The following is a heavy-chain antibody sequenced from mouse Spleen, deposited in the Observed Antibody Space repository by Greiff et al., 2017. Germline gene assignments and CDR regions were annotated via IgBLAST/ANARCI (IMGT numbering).Heavy chain of an antibody. Sequence: EVQLQQSGPELVKPGASVKISCKASGYTFTDYYMNWVKQSHGKSLEWIGDINPNNGGTSYNQKFKGKATLTVDKSSSTAYMELRSLTSEDSAVYYCARVGNWCFDYWGQGTTLTVSS. CDR2: INPNNGGT. V-gene: IGHV1-26*01. CDR1: GYTFTDYY. D-gene: IGHD4-1*01. CDR3: ARVGNWCFDY. J-gene: IGHJ2*01.